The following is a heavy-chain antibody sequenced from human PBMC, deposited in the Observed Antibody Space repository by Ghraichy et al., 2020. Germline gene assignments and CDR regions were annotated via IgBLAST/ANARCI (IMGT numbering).Heavy chain of an antibody. J-gene: IGHJ4*02. CDR3: ARVGSSGPSYYFDY. Sequence: GESLNISCAASGFTFSSYGMHWVRQAPGKGLEWVAVIWYDGSNKYYADSVKGRFTISRDNSKNTLYLQMNSLRAEDTAVYYCARVGSSGPSYYFDYWGQGTLVTVSS. V-gene: IGHV3-33*01. CDR2: IWYDGSNK. CDR1: GFTFSSYG. D-gene: IGHD3-22*01.